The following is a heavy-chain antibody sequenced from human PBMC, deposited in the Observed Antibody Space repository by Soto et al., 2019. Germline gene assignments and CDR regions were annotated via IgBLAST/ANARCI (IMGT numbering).Heavy chain of an antibody. CDR2: IIPIFGTA. V-gene: IGHV1-69*12. Sequence: QVQLVQSGAEVKKPGSSVKVSCKASGGTFSSYAISWVRQAPGQGLEGMGGIIPIFGTAKYAQKFQGRVTITADESTSTAYMELSSLRSEDTAVYYCASLLRGYSGTGDYWGQGTLVTVSS. CDR1: GGTFSSYA. CDR3: ASLLRGYSGTGDY. D-gene: IGHD5-12*01. J-gene: IGHJ4*02.